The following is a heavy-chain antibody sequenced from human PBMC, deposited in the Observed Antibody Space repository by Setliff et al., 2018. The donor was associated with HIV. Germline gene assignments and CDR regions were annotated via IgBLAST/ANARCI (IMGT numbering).Heavy chain of an antibody. CDR1: GYSIRSGYY. V-gene: IGHV4-38-2*01. Sequence: SETLSLTCAVSGYSIRSGYYWGWIRQSPGKGLEWIGTMFRTGTSYYNPSLTSRVTISLDTSKNEISLKVTSVTAADTAVYYCARHNVITYGGLIYDYLYYGLDVWGRGTPVTVSS. CDR2: MFRTGTS. D-gene: IGHD3-16*02. J-gene: IGHJ6*02. CDR3: ARHNVITYGGLIYDYLYYGLDV.